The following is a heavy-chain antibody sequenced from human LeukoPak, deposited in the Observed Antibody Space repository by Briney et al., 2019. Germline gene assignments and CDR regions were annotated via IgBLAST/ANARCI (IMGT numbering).Heavy chain of an antibody. V-gene: IGHV4-59*01. J-gene: IGHJ4*02. CDR1: GGSISSYY. D-gene: IGHD1-26*01. Sequence: SETLSLTCTVSGGSISSYYWSWSRQPPGTGLEWIGYIYYSGSTNYNPSLKSRVTISVDTSKNQFSLKLSSVTAADAAVYYCARGGGKWELLFDYWGQGTLVTVSS. CDR2: IYYSGST. CDR3: ARGGGKWELLFDY.